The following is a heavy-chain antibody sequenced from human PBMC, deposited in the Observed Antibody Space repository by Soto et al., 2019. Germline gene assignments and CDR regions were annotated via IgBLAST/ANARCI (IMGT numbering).Heavy chain of an antibody. D-gene: IGHD6-19*01. CDR2: ISGSGGST. V-gene: IGHV3-23*01. J-gene: IGHJ4*02. Sequence: GGSLRLSCAASGFTFSSYAMSWVRQAPGKGLEWVSAISGSGGSTYYADTVKGRFTISRDNAKNTLYLQMNSLRAEDTAVYYCAIERGIAVAGTFYWGQGTLVTVSS. CDR3: AIERGIAVAGTFY. CDR1: GFTFSSYA.